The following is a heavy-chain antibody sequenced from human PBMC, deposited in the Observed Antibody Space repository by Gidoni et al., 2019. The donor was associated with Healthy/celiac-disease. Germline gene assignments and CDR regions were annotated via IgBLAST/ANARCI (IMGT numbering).Heavy chain of an antibody. J-gene: IGHJ4*02. CDR1: RFPFSSYA. CDR3: AKAYSGGYSGYDIGHFDY. D-gene: IGHD5-12*01. CDR2: VSGSGGST. V-gene: IGHV3-23*01. Sequence: EVQLLESGGGLVQPGGSLRLSCAASRFPFSSYAMSWVRQAPGKALEWVSDVSGSGGSTYDADSVKGRFTISRDNSKNTLYRQMNSRRAEDTAVYYCAKAYSGGYSGYDIGHFDYWGQGTLVTVSS.